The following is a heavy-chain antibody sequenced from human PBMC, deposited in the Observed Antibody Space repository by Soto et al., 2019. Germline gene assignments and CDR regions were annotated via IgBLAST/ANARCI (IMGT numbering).Heavy chain of an antibody. V-gene: IGHV3-66*01. Sequence: PGGSLRLSCAASGFTVSTKYMSWVRQAPGKGLEWVSVIYSGGSTFYADSVRGRFTISRDNSKNTVNLQMNSLRAEDTAVYYCARDSAFDIWGQGTMVTVSS. J-gene: IGHJ3*02. CDR3: ARDSAFDI. CDR2: IYSGGST. CDR1: GFTVSTKY.